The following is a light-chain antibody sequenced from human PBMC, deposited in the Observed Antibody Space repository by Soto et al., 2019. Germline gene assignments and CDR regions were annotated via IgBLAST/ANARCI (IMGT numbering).Light chain of an antibody. Sequence: EIVSTQSPGTLSLSPGERATLSCRASQSVNNNYLAWYQQNPGQAPRLLIYGTSNRATGIADRFSGSGSGTDFTLTIARVEPEDFAVYYCHQFGSSPGTFGQGTKLEIK. CDR2: GTS. V-gene: IGKV3-20*01. CDR3: HQFGSSPGT. CDR1: QSVNNNY. J-gene: IGKJ2*01.